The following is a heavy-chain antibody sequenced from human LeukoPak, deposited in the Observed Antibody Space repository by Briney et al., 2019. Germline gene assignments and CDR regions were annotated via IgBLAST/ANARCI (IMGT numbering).Heavy chain of an antibody. Sequence: GASVKVSCKTSGYTFTSYYVHWVRQAPGQGLEWMGIINPSGDSTRYAQKFQARVTMTRDTSTSTVYMELSSLRSEDTAVYYCAREGYRSRVSGYYFDHWGQGTLVTVSS. D-gene: IGHD5-12*01. J-gene: IGHJ4*02. V-gene: IGHV1-46*01. CDR2: INPSGDST. CDR3: AREGYRSRVSGYYFDH. CDR1: GYTFTSYY.